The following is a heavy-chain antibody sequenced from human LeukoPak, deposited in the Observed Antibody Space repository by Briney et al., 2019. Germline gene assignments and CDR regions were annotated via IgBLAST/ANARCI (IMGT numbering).Heavy chain of an antibody. D-gene: IGHD6-13*01. CDR2: IYYSGST. J-gene: IGHJ4*02. CDR3: ARPYSSTWPDPFDS. Sequence: SETLSLTCTVSGGSISSYYWGWIRQPPGKGLEWIGYIYYSGSTNYNPSLKSRVTISVDTSKNQFSLKLSSVTAADTAVYYCARPYSSTWPDPFDSWGQGTLVTVSS. V-gene: IGHV4-59*08. CDR1: GGSISSYY.